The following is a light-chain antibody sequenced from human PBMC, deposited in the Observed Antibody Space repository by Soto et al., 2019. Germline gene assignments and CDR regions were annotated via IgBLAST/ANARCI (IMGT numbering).Light chain of an antibody. V-gene: IGKV3-11*01. J-gene: IGKJ4*01. CDR2: DAS. CDR1: QSVRNY. Sequence: EIVLTQSPATLSLSPGERATLSCRASQSVRNYLAWYQQKPGQAPRLLIYDASNRATGIPARFSGSGSGTDFTLTISSLEPEDFAVYYCQQRSNWPTFGGGTKVDIK. CDR3: QQRSNWPT.